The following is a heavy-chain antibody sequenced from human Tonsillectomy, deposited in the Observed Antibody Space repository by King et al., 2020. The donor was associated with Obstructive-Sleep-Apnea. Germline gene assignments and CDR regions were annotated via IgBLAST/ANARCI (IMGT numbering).Heavy chain of an antibody. D-gene: IGHD3-22*01. J-gene: IGHJ4*02. CDR1: GGSISSSNW. Sequence: VQLQESGPGLVKPSGTLSLTCAVSGGSISSSNWWSWVRRPPGKGLEWIGEIYHSGSTNYNPSLKSRVTISVDKSKNQFSLKLSSVTAADTAVYYCARDYDSSGYLYYFDYWGQGTLVTVSS. V-gene: IGHV4-4*02. CDR3: ARDYDSSGYLYYFDY. CDR2: IYHSGST.